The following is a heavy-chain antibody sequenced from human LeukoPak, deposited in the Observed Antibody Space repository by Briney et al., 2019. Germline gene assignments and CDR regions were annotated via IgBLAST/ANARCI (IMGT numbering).Heavy chain of an antibody. D-gene: IGHD3-10*01. CDR3: AKDHRVWFGEFHNWFDP. CDR1: GLTFGSYA. CDR2: ISGSGGST. V-gene: IGHV3-23*01. Sequence: GGSLRLSCAASGLTFGSYAMSWVRQAPGKGLEWVSAISGSGGSTYYADSVKGRFTISRDNSKNTLYLQMNSLRAEDTAVYYCAKDHRVWFGEFHNWFDPWGQGTLVTVSS. J-gene: IGHJ5*02.